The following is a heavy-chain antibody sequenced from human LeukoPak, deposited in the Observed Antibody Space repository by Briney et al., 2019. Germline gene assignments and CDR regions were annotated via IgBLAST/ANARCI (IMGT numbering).Heavy chain of an antibody. V-gene: IGHV3-23*01. Sequence: GSLRLSCAASGFTFSSYAMSWVRQAPGKGLEWVSAISGSGGSTYYADSVKGRFTISRDNSKNTLYLQMNSLRAEDTAVYYCAKDFGDDGFFDYWGQGTLVTVSS. CDR1: GFTFSSYA. CDR2: ISGSGGST. CDR3: AKDFGDDGFFDY. J-gene: IGHJ4*02. D-gene: IGHD3-16*01.